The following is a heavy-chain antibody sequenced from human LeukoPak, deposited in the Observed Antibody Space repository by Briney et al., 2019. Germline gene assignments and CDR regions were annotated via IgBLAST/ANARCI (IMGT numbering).Heavy chain of an antibody. CDR2: INAITDDK. Sequence: PGGSLRLSCAASGFTFSNYAMNWVRQVPGKGLEWVAGINAITDDKFYAGSVKGRFTISRDSSKNTLYLQMNSLRTEDTAVYFCAKPVYDTNSGNFGIDYWGQGTLVTVSS. CDR3: AKPVYDTNSGNFGIDY. V-gene: IGHV3-23*01. CDR1: GFTFSNYA. D-gene: IGHD2-8*01. J-gene: IGHJ4*02.